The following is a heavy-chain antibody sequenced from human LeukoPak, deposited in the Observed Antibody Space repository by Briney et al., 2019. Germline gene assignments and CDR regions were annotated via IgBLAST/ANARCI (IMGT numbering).Heavy chain of an antibody. J-gene: IGHJ5*02. CDR2: INPGGGST. Sequence: ASVKVSCKASGYTFTSYYMHWVRQAPGQGLEWMGIINPGGGSTSYAQKFQGRVTMTRDTSTSTVYMELSSLRSEDTAVYYCARARGYCSGGSCYSGRWFDPWGQGTLVTVSS. CDR3: ARARGYCSGGSCYSGRWFDP. V-gene: IGHV1-46*01. D-gene: IGHD2-15*01. CDR1: GYTFTSYY.